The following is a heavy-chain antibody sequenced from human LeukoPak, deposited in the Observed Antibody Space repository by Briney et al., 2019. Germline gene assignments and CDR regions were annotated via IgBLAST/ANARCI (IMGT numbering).Heavy chain of an antibody. CDR2: IYYSGST. D-gene: IGHD5-18*01. CDR3: ARSRSGYSYDHAAFEI. V-gene: IGHV4-31*03. CDR1: GGSISSGGYY. Sequence: QESGPGLVKPSQTLSLTCTVSGGSISSGGYYWSWIRQHPGKGLEWIGYIYYSGSTYYNPSLKSRVTISVDTSKNQFSLKLSSVTAADTAVYYCARSRSGYSYDHAAFEIWGQGTMVTVSS. J-gene: IGHJ3*02.